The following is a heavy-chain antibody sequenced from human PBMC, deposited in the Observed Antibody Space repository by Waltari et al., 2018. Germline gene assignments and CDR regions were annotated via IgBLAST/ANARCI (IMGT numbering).Heavy chain of an antibody. J-gene: IGHJ3*02. CDR3: ARVKEYSSSLDAFDI. Sequence: QVQLQESGPGLVKPSQTLSLTCTVSGGSISSGGYYWSWIRKHPGKGLEWIGYIYYSGSTYYNPSLKSLVTISVDTSKNQFSLKLSSVTAADTAVYYCARVKEYSSSLDAFDIWGQGTMVTVSS. CDR1: GGSISSGGYY. D-gene: IGHD6-6*01. CDR2: IYYSGST. V-gene: IGHV4-31*01.